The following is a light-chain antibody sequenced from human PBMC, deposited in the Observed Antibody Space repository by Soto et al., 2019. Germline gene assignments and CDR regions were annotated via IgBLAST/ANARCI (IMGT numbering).Light chain of an antibody. J-gene: IGKJ4*01. CDR2: AAS. Sequence: DIQMTQSPSTLSASVGDRVTITCRASQNINSWLAWYLQKPGKAPKLLISAASSLQSGVPSRFSGSGSGTDFTLTINSLQPEDFATYYCQQGHSFPLTFGGGTKVDIK. V-gene: IGKV1-12*01. CDR3: QQGHSFPLT. CDR1: QNINSW.